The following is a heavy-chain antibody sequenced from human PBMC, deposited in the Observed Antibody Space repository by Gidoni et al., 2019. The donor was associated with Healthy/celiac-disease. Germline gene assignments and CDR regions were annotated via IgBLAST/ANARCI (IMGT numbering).Heavy chain of an antibody. V-gene: IGHV3-33*01. CDR2: IWYDGSNK. CDR3: ARDGGLEPFDY. CDR1: GFTFSSYG. D-gene: IGHD3-16*01. J-gene: IGHJ4*02. Sequence: QVQLVESGGGVVQPGRSLRRSCAASGFTFSSYGMHWVRQAPGKGLEWVAVIWYDGSNKYYADSVKGRFTISRDNSKNTLYLQMNSLRAEDTAVYYCARDGGLEPFDYWGQGTLVTVSS.